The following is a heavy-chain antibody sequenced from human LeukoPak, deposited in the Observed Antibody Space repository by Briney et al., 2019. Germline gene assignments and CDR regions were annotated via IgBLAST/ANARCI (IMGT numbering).Heavy chain of an antibody. CDR1: GFTFSLYD. CDR2: IGNDDST. D-gene: IGHD3-16*01. CDR3: IRDLGLSHAYGAFDV. V-gene: IGHV3-13*01. Sequence: GGSLRLSCAASGFTFSLYDMHWVRQATGKSLEWVSGIGNDDSTFYPGSLKGRFTISRDNAKNSLYLQMNSLSAEDTAVYYCIRDLGLSHAYGAFDVWGQGALVTVSS. J-gene: IGHJ3*01.